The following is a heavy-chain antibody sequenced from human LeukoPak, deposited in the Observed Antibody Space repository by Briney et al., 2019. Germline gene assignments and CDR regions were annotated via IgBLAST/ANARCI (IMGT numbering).Heavy chain of an antibody. V-gene: IGHV4-39*07. CDR2: IYYSGST. CDR1: GGSISSSSYY. D-gene: IGHD6-19*01. CDR3: ARTGYSSGWDLYYYYYYYMDV. Sequence: PSETLSLTRTVSGGSISSSSYYWGWIRQPPGKGLEWIGSIYYSGSTNYNPSLKSRVTISVDTSKNQFSLKLSSVTAADTAVYYCARTGYSSGWDLYYYYYYYMDVWGKGTTVTISS. J-gene: IGHJ6*03.